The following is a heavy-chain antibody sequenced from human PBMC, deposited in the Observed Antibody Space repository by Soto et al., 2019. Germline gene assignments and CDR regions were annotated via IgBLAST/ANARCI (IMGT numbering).Heavy chain of an antibody. D-gene: IGHD7-27*01. CDR3: ARHGNWGLDY. Sequence: PSQTLSLTCAISGDSVSDSSVSWNWIRQSPSRGLEWLGRTRYQSEWSSVYAVSVKGRITINADTFKNQFSLHLNSVTPEDTAVYYCARHGNWGLDYWGQGALVTVSS. V-gene: IGHV6-1*01. CDR2: TRYQSEWSS. J-gene: IGHJ4*02. CDR1: GDSVSDSSVS.